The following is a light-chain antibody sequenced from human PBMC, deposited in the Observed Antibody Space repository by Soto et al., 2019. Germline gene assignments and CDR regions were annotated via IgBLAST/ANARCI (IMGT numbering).Light chain of an antibody. CDR3: QQYGSWT. J-gene: IGKJ1*01. CDR2: GTS. CDR1: QTISSSY. V-gene: IGKV3-20*01. Sequence: EIVLTQSPGTLSVSPGGRATLSCRASQTISSSYLAWYRQKPGQAPSLLIYGTSSRATGIPDRFRGSGSGTDFTLTISRLEPVDSAIYYCQQYGSWTFGQGTKVEIK.